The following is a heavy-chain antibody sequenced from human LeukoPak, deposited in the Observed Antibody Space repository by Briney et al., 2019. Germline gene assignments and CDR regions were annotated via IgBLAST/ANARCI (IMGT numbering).Heavy chain of an antibody. Sequence: PSETLSLTCTVSGGSISSYYWSWIRQPPGKGLEWLGYIYYSGSTNYNPSLKSRVTISVDTSKNQFSLKLSSVTAADTAVYYCARANLGYYYGMDVWGKGTTVTVSS. CDR3: ARANLGYYYGMDV. CDR2: IYYSGST. V-gene: IGHV4-59*01. CDR1: GGSISSYY. J-gene: IGHJ6*04.